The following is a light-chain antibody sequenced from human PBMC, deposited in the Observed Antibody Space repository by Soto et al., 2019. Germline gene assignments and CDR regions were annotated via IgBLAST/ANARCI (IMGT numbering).Light chain of an antibody. J-gene: IGLJ2*01. CDR2: EVS. V-gene: IGLV2-14*01. CDR3: SSYTSSSTVV. CDR1: SSDVGAYNY. Sequence: QSALTQPASVSGSPGQSITISCTATSSDVGAYNYVSWYQQYPGKAPKLMIYEVSNRPSGVSNRFSGSKSGNTASLTISGLQAEDEADYYCSSYTSSSTVVFGGGTKLTVL.